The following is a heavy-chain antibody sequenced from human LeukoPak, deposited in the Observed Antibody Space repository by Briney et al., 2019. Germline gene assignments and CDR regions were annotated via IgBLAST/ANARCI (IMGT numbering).Heavy chain of an antibody. CDR2: ISAYNGNT. J-gene: IGHJ4*02. CDR1: GYTFTGHY. CDR3: ARVLLWFGEFFDY. V-gene: IGHV1-18*04. D-gene: IGHD3-10*01. Sequence: ASVKVSCKASGYTFTGHYMHWVRQAPGQGLEWMGWISAYNGNTNYAQKLQRRVTMTTDTSTSTAYMGLRSLRSDDTAVYYCARVLLWFGEFFDYWGQGTLVTVSS.